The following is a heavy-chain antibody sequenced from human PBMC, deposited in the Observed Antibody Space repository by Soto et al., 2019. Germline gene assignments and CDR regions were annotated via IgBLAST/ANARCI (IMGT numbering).Heavy chain of an antibody. D-gene: IGHD6-19*01. V-gene: IGHV4-61*01. J-gene: IGHJ6*02. CDR1: GGSVSSGSYY. CDR3: ARENSMTNRYSSGGPILPYGMAG. CDR2: IYYSGST. Sequence: SETLSLTCTVSGGSVSSGSYYWSWIRQPPGKGLEWIGYIYYSGSTNYNPSLKSRVTISVDTSKNQFSLKLSSVTAADTAVYYCARENSMTNRYSSGGPILPYGMAGWGQGTTVTVAS.